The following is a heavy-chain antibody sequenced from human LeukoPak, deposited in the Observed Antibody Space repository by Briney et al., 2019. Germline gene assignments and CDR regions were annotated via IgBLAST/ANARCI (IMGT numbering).Heavy chain of an antibody. D-gene: IGHD5-18*01. V-gene: IGHV4-39*01. CDR1: GGSISSSSYY. Sequence: PSETLSLTCTVPGGSISSSSYYWGWIRQPPGKGLEWIGSIYYSGSTYYNPSLKSRVTISVGTSKNQFPLKLSSVTAADTAVYYCARCGYSYGYYWGQGTLVTVSS. J-gene: IGHJ4*01. CDR2: IYYSGST. CDR3: ARCGYSYGYY.